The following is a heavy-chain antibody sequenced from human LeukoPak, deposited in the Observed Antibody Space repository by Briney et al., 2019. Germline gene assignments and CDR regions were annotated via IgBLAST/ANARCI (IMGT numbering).Heavy chain of an antibody. Sequence: AGGSLRLSCAASGFTFSSYDMSWVRQAPGKGREGVSAISGSGGTTNYADAVKGRFTISRDNSKSTLYLQMNNLRAEDTAVYYCAKDRHAPGRYCSSTTCFPFDLWGQGTLVTVSS. CDR2: ISGSGGTT. CDR1: GFTFSSYD. J-gene: IGHJ4*02. CDR3: AKDRHAPGRYCSSTTCFPFDL. D-gene: IGHD2-2*01. V-gene: IGHV3-23*01.